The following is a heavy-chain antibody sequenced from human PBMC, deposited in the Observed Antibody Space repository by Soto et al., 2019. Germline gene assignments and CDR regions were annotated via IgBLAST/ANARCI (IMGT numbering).Heavy chain of an antibody. Sequence: WETLSLTCAVSGYSISSGYYWGWIRQPPGKGLEWIGSIYHSGSTYYNPSLKSRVTISVDTSKNQFSLKLSSVTAADTAVYYCARARYSYGHEGYFDYWGQGTLVTV. CDR3: ARARYSYGHEGYFDY. CDR2: IYHSGST. V-gene: IGHV4-38-2*01. CDR1: GYSISSGYY. J-gene: IGHJ4*02. D-gene: IGHD5-18*01.